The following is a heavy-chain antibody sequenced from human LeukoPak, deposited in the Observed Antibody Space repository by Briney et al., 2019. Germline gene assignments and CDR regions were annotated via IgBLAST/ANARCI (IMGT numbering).Heavy chain of an antibody. CDR1: GGSISTYY. J-gene: IGHJ4*02. Sequence: PSETLSLTCTISGGSISTYYWTWIRQPPGKGLEWIAYIYYSGSGNYNPSLKSRVTLSVDTSKNQFSLKLSSVTAADTAVYYCARVGSGCFDYGGQGTLVAVSS. V-gene: IGHV4-59*01. CDR3: ARVGSGCFDY. D-gene: IGHD1-26*01. CDR2: IYYSGSG.